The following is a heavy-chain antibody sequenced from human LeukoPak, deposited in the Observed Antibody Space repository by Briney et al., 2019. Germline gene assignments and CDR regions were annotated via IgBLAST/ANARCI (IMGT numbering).Heavy chain of an antibody. CDR1: GYTFTSYG. V-gene: IGHV1-18*01. Sequence: ASVKVSCKASGYTFTSYGISWVRQAPGQGLEWMGWISAYNGNTNYAQKLQGRVTMTTDTSTSTAYMELRSLRSDDTAVYYCAKDIRSGCYLCAFDIWGQGTRVTVSS. D-gene: IGHD6-19*01. CDR3: AKDIRSGCYLCAFDI. J-gene: IGHJ3*02. CDR2: ISAYNGNT.